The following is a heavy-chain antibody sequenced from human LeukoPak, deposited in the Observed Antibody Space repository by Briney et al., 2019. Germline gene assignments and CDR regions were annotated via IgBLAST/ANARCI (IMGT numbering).Heavy chain of an antibody. CDR1: GYTFTSYG. Sequence: ASVKVSCKASGYTFTSYGISWVRQAPGQGLEWMGWINPNSGGTNYAQKFQGRVTMTRDTSISTAYMELSRLRSDDTAVYYCARARLRGLVGVGYWGQGTLVTVSS. CDR2: INPNSGGT. V-gene: IGHV1-2*02. D-gene: IGHD2-8*02. J-gene: IGHJ4*02. CDR3: ARARLRGLVGVGY.